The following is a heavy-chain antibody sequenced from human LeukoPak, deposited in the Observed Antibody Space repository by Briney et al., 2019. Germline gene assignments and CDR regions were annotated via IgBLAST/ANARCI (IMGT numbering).Heavy chain of an antibody. Sequence: PGGSLRLSCAASGFTVSSNYMSSVRQAPGKWLEWVSVIYSGGSTSYADSLKGRFTISRTNSKNTLYLQMNSLRAEDTAVYYCARSTAGTTWFDYWGQGTLVTVSS. CDR1: GFTVSSNY. CDR3: ARSTAGTTWFDY. CDR2: IYSGGST. D-gene: IGHD6-13*01. V-gene: IGHV3-53*01. J-gene: IGHJ4*02.